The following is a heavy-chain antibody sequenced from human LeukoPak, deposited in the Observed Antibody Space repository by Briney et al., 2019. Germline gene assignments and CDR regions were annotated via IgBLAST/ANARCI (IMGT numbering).Heavy chain of an antibody. V-gene: IGHV1-8*01. CDR1: GYTFTSYD. Sequence: ASVKVFCKASGYTFTSYDVNWVRQATGQGLEWMGWMNPNSGNTGYAQKFQGRVAMTRNTSISTAYMELSSLRSEDTAVYYCARTRYQLLYPYYYGMDVWGQGTTVTVSS. CDR3: ARTRYQLLYPYYYGMDV. J-gene: IGHJ6*02. D-gene: IGHD2-2*02. CDR2: MNPNSGNT.